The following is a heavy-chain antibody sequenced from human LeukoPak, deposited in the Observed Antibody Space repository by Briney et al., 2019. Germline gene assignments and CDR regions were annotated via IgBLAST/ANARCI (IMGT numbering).Heavy chain of an antibody. CDR1: GFTFSSYW. CDR3: VREARESGGFDY. J-gene: IGHJ4*02. Sequence: GGSLRLSCAGSGFTFSSYWMTWVRQASGKGLEWVANIKQGGSEKYYVDSVKGRFTISRDNAKNSLYLQMNSLRAEDTAVYYCVREARESGGFDYWGQGTLVTVSS. D-gene: IGHD5-24*01. V-gene: IGHV3-7*01. CDR2: IKQGGSEK.